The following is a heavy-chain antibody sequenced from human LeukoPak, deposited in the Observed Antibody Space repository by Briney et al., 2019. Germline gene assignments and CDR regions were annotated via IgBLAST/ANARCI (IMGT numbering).Heavy chain of an antibody. J-gene: IGHJ6*03. V-gene: IGHV4-30-4*08. CDR3: ARAYDSSGYYYYYYMDV. CDR1: VGSISSSSSY. CDR2: IYYSGST. D-gene: IGHD3-22*01. Sequence: SETLSLTCTVSVGSISSSSSYWGWIRQPPGKGLEWIGYIYYSGSTYYNPSLKSRVTISVDTSKNQFSLQLSSVTAADTAVYYCARAYDSSGYYYYYYMDVWGKGTTVAVSS.